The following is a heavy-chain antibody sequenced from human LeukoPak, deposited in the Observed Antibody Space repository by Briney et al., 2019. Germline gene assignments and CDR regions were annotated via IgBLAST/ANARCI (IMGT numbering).Heavy chain of an antibody. CDR3: ARGTIRDGYNGDAFDI. D-gene: IGHD5-24*01. V-gene: IGHV1-18*01. CDR1: GYTFTSYG. Sequence: ASVKVSCKASGYTFTSYGISWVRQAPGQGLEWMGWISAYNGNTNYAQKLQGRVTMTTDTSTSTAYMELSSLRSEDTAVYYCARGTIRDGYNGDAFDIWGQGTMVTVSS. J-gene: IGHJ3*02. CDR2: ISAYNGNT.